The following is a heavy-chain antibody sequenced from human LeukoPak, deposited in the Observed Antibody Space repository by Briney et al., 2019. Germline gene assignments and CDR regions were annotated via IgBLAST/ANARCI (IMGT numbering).Heavy chain of an antibody. CDR3: AKEDLGGATGDVYAFDI. D-gene: IGHD1-26*01. J-gene: IGHJ3*02. Sequence: GGSLRLSCAASGFTFDDYAMHWVRQAPGKGREGVSLISGDGGSTYYADSVKGRFTISRDNSKNSLYLQMNSLRTEDTALYYCAKEDLGGATGDVYAFDIWGQGTMVTVSS. CDR2: ISGDGGST. CDR1: GFTFDDYA. V-gene: IGHV3-43*02.